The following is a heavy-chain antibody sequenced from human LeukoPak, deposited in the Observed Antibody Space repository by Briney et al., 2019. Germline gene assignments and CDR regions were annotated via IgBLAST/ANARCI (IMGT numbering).Heavy chain of an antibody. D-gene: IGHD5-18*01. CDR1: GFTFSTYA. J-gene: IGHJ3*02. V-gene: IGHV3-53*01. Sequence: GGSLRLSCAASGFTFSTYAMSWVRQAPGKGLEWVSVIYSGGSTYYADSVKGRFTISRDNSKNTLYLQMNSLRAEDTAVYYCARDRRGYSYFVSGAFDIWGQGTMVTVSS. CDR2: IYSGGST. CDR3: ARDRRGYSYFVSGAFDI.